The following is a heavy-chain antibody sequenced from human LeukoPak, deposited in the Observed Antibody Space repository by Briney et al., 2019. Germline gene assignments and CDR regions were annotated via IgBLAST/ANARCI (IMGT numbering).Heavy chain of an antibody. CDR3: ATDPGIHYYDSSGDDDAFDI. Sequence: GASVKVSCKVSGYTLTELSMHWVRQAPGKGLEWMGGLDPEDGETIYAQKFQGRVTMTEDTSTDTAYMELSSLRSEDTAVYYCATDPGIHYYDSSGDDDAFDIWGQGTMVTVSS. CDR2: LDPEDGET. J-gene: IGHJ3*02. CDR1: GYTLTELS. D-gene: IGHD3-22*01. V-gene: IGHV1-24*01.